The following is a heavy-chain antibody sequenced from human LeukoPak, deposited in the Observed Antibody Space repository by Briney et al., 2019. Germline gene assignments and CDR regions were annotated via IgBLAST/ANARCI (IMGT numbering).Heavy chain of an antibody. D-gene: IGHD3-3*01. J-gene: IGHJ4*02. V-gene: IGHV3-48*03. CDR3: AREGAIFGVTTEGGCDY. CDR2: ISSSGSTI. CDR1: GFTFSSYE. Sequence: GGSLRLSCAASGFTFSSYEMNWVRQAPGKGLEWVSYISSSGSTIYYADSVKGRFTISRDNAKNSLYLQMNSLRAEDTAVYYCAREGAIFGVTTEGGCDYWGQGTLVTVSS.